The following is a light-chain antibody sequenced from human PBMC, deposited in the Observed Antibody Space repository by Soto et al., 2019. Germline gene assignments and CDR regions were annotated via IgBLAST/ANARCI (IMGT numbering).Light chain of an antibody. Sequence: QSALTQPASVSWSPGQSITISCTGSSSDVGSYNYVSWYQHHPGKAPKLMIFDVTNRPSGVSNRFSASKSGNTASLTISGLQAEDEADYYCSSYTTSSTRVFGSGTKLTV. CDR2: DVT. J-gene: IGLJ1*01. CDR1: SSDVGSYNY. V-gene: IGLV2-14*03. CDR3: SSYTTSSTRV.